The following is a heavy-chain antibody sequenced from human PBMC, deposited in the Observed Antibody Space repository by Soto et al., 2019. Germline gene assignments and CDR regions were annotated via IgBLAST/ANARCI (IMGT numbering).Heavy chain of an antibody. Sequence: EVQLVESGGGLVQPGGSLRLSCAASAFTFSSYWMSWVRQAPGKGLEGVANIKQDGSEKYYVESVKGRFTISRDNAKNSLYLQMNSLRAEDTAVYYCARVPRGVVVAATWGQGTLVTVSS. CDR1: AFTFSSYW. D-gene: IGHD2-15*01. CDR3: ARVPRGVVVAAT. V-gene: IGHV3-7*01. CDR2: IKQDGSEK. J-gene: IGHJ4*02.